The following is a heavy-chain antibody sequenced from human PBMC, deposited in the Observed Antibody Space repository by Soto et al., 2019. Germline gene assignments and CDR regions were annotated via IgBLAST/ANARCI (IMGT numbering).Heavy chain of an antibody. V-gene: IGHV4-61*01. CDR3: TRRGDAYKNGH. Sequence: QVQLQESGPGLVKPSETLSLTCTVSDGSVSIGTYYWSWIRQPPGKGLEWIGFIHYSGSTNYNPARKSRVTMSVDTSKNHFTLKWXSVNAADTAAYYYTRRGDAYKNGHWCQGTLVTVSS. CDR1: DGSVSIGTYY. CDR2: IHYSGST. J-gene: IGHJ4*02. D-gene: IGHD1-1*01.